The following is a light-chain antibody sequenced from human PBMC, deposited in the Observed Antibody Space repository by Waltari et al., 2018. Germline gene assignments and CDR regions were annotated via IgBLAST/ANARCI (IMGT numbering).Light chain of an antibody. CDR2: DVV. J-gene: IGLJ7*01. CDR1: SSDVGSYNF. CDR3: CSYAGSYTFV. V-gene: IGLV2-11*01. Sequence: QSALTQPRSVSGSPGQSVTISCSGTSSDVGSYNFVSWYQQHPGNAPKLLIYDVVKRPSGVPDRFSGSNSGNTASLTISGLQTEDESDYYCCSYAGSYTFVFGGGTQLTVL.